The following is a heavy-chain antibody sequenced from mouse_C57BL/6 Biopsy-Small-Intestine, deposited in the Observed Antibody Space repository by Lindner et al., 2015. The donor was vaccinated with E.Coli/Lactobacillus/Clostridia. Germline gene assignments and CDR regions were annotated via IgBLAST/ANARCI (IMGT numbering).Heavy chain of an antibody. CDR2: IYLGDVDI. V-gene: IGHV1-80*01. D-gene: IGHD1-1*01. J-gene: IGHJ4*01. Sequence: VQLQESGAELVKPGASVKISCKASGYAFSSYWMNWVKQRPGKGLEWIGRIYLGDVDINYNGKFKGKATLTADKSSSTAYMQLSSLTSEDSAVYFCVRSHYGSNYNPMDYWGQGTSVTVSS. CDR3: VRSHYGSNYNPMDY. CDR1: GYAFSSYW.